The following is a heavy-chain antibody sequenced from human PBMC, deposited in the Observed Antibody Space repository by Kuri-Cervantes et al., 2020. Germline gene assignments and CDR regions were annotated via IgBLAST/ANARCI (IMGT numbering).Heavy chain of an antibody. D-gene: IGHD3-9*01. J-gene: IGHJ6*02. CDR1: GGTFSSYA. V-gene: IGHV1-69*13. CDR3: ARGPRYFDWLLPQYYYYYGMDV. Sequence: SVKVSCKASGGTFSSYAISWVRQAPGQGLEWMGGIIPIFGTANYAQKFQGRVTITADESTSTAYMELSSLRSEDTAVYYCARGPRYFDWLLPQYYYYYGMDVWGQGTTVTVSS. CDR2: IIPIFGTA.